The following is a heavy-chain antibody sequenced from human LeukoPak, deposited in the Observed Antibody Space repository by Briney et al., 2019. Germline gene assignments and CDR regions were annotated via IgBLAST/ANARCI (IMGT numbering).Heavy chain of an antibody. Sequence: ASVKVSCKASGYTFTSYYMHWVRQAPGQGLEWMGIINPSGGSTSYAQKFQGRVTMTRDTSTSTVYMELSSLRSEDTAVYYCARDYYGSGRLTTTDYYYYGMDVWGQGTTVTVSS. V-gene: IGHV1-46*01. CDR3: ARDYYGSGRLTTTDYYYYGMDV. D-gene: IGHD3-10*01. CDR1: GYTFTSYY. J-gene: IGHJ6*02. CDR2: INPSGGST.